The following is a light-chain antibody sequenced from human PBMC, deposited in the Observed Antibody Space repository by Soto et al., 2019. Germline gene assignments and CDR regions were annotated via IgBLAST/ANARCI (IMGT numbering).Light chain of an antibody. CDR1: QSISSW. CDR3: QQYNSYPIFT. V-gene: IGKV1-5*03. Sequence: DIQMTQSPSTLSASVGDRVTITCRASQSISSWLAWYQQKPGKAPKLLIYKASSLESGVPSRFSGSGSGTEFTLTISSLQPDDFGTYYCQQYNSYPIFTFGPGTKVDIK. J-gene: IGKJ3*01. CDR2: KAS.